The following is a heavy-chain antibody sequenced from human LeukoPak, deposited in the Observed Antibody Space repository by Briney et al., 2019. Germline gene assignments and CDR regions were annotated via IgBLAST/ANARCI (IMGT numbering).Heavy chain of an antibody. CDR1: GFTFSNYG. V-gene: IGHV3-48*01. CDR3: VRDASGYS. CDR2: ISSSSSTV. Sequence: GGSLRLSCVASGFTFSNYGMTWVRQAPGKGLECVSYISSSSSTVYYADSVRGRFTISRDNARNSLYLQMDSLRAEDTAVYFFVRDASGYSWGQGTLVTVSS. J-gene: IGHJ4*02. D-gene: IGHD2-15*01.